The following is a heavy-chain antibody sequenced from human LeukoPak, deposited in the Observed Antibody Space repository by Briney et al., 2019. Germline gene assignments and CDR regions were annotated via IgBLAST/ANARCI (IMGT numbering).Heavy chain of an antibody. V-gene: IGHV4-34*08. Sequence: RAGGSLRLSCAASGFTFSSYAMSWIRQPPGKGLEWIGEINHSGSTNYNPSLKSRVTISVDTSKNQFSLELSSVTAADTAVYYCATGQIGVVNYWGQGTLVTVSS. CDR2: INHSGST. D-gene: IGHD3-3*01. CDR1: GFTFSSYA. J-gene: IGHJ4*02. CDR3: ATGQIGVVNY.